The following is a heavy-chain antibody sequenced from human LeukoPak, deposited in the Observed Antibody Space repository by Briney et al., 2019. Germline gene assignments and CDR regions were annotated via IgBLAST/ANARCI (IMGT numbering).Heavy chain of an antibody. J-gene: IGHJ5*02. V-gene: IGHV4-59*12. Sequence: SETLSLTCTVSGGSISSYYWSWIRQPPGKGLEWIGYIYYSGSTNYNPSLKSRVTISVDTSKNQFSLKLSSVTAADTAVYYCARALSSTWYKNWFDPWGQGTLVTVSS. CDR1: GGSISSYY. CDR2: IYYSGST. CDR3: ARALSSTWYKNWFDP. D-gene: IGHD6-13*01.